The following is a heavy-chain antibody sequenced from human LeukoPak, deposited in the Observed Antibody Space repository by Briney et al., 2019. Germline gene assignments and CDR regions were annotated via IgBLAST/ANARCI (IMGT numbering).Heavy chain of an antibody. CDR1: GGSFSGYF. D-gene: IGHD6-6*01. Sequence: SETLSLTCAVCGGSFSGYFWSLIRQPPGKGLEWIGEINHSGNTNYNPSLKSRVTISVDTSKNHFSLKLSSVTAADTAVFYCARGPVPGSSSFDYWGQGTLVTVSS. J-gene: IGHJ4*02. CDR2: INHSGNT. CDR3: ARGPVPGSSSFDY. V-gene: IGHV4-34*01.